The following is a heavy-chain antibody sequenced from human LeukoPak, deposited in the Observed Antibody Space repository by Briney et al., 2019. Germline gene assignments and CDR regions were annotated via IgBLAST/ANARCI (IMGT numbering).Heavy chain of an antibody. D-gene: IGHD3-22*01. V-gene: IGHV1-2*02. CDR1: GYTFTGYY. J-gene: IGHJ4*02. Sequence: ASVKVSCKASGYTFTGYYMHWVRQAPGQGLEWMGWINPNSGGTNYAQKFQGRVTITADESTSTAYMELSSLRSEDTAVYYCARALTIPHYYDSSGYYSTLDYWGQGTLVTVSS. CDR3: ARALTIPHYYDSSGYYSTLDY. CDR2: INPNSGGT.